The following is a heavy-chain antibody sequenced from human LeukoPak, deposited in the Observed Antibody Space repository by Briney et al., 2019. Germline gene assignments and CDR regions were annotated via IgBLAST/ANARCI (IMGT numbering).Heavy chain of an antibody. CDR2: ISSSSSTI. V-gene: IGHV3-48*01. CDR1: GFTFSSYS. CDR3: ARQVGATDY. D-gene: IGHD1-26*01. Sequence: GGSLRLSCAASGFTFSSYSMNWVRQAPGKGLEWVSYISSSSSTIYYADSVKGRFTISRDNAKNSLYLQMNSLRAEDTAVYYCARQVGATDYWGQGTLVTVSS. J-gene: IGHJ4*02.